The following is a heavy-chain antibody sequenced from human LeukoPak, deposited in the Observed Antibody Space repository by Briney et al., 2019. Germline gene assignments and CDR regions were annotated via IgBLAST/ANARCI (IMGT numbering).Heavy chain of an antibody. J-gene: IGHJ4*02. D-gene: IGHD6-6*01. V-gene: IGHV3-23*01. Sequence: SLXXSCAASGFTFSSYGMHWVRQAPGKGLEWVSAISGSGGSTYYADSVKGRFTISRDNSKNTLYLQMNSLIAEDTAVYYCATGAGAARRSNFDYWGQGTLVTVSS. CDR3: ATGAGAARRSNFDY. CDR2: ISGSGGST. CDR1: GFTFSSYG.